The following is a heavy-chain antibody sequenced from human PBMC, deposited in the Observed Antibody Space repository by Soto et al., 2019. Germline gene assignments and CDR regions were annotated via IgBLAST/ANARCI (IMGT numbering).Heavy chain of an antibody. CDR2: INPNSGDT. CDR1: GYTFTGYF. Sequence: ASSEVSCKASGYTFTGYFMHWVRQAPGQGLEWMGWINPNSGDTNYPQKFQGWVTMTRDTSINTAYMEVSRLSSDDTAVYYCAREVAGGMDVWGQGTTVTVSS. J-gene: IGHJ6*02. CDR3: AREVAGGMDV. V-gene: IGHV1-2*04.